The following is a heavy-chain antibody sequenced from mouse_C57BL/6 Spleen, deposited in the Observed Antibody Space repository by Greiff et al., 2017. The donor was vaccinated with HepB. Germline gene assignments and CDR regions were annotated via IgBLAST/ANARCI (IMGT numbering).Heavy chain of an antibody. CDR3: VRGVYDGYPAWFAY. J-gene: IGHJ3*01. CDR2: IRSKSNNYAT. V-gene: IGHV10-1*01. CDR1: GFSFNTYA. Sequence: EVQLVESGGGLVQPKGSLKLSCAASGFSFNTYAMNWVRQAPGKGLEWVARIRSKSNNYATYYADSVKDRFTISRDDSESMLYLQMNNLKTEDTAMYYCVRGVYDGYPAWFAYWGQGTLVTVSA. D-gene: IGHD2-3*01.